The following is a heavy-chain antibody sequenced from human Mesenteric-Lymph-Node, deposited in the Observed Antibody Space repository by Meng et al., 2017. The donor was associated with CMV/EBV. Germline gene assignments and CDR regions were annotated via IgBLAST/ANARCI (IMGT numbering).Heavy chain of an antibody. V-gene: IGHV3-21*01. CDR2: ISSSSSYI. Sequence: GGSLRLSCAASGFTFSSYWMSWVRQAPGKGLEWVSSISSSSSYIYYADSVKGRFTISRDNAKNSLYLQMNSLRAEDTAIYYCTTDRYGGAYDIWGQGTMVTVSS. CDR3: TTDRYGGAYDI. J-gene: IGHJ3*02. D-gene: IGHD3-9*01. CDR1: GFTFSSYW.